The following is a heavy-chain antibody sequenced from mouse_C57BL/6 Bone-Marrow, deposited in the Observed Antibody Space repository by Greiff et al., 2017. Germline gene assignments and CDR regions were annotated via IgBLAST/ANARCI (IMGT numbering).Heavy chain of an antibody. V-gene: IGHV1-55*01. D-gene: IGHD3-1*01. CDR2: IYPTSGRT. Sequence: QLQQPGAELVKPGASVKMSCKASGYTFTSYWITWVKQRPGQGLEWIGDIYPTSGRTNYNEKFKSKAILTVDTSSNTAYMQLSSLTSEDSAVFYCARSGPRGRSFDYWGQGTTLTVSS. CDR1: GYTFTSYW. J-gene: IGHJ2*01. CDR3: ARSGPRGRSFDY.